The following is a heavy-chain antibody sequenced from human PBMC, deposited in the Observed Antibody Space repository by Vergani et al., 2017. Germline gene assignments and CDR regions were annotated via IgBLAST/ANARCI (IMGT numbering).Heavy chain of an antibody. J-gene: IGHJ4*02. V-gene: IGHV1-69*01. CDR3: ARDIDCSGGSCYSAY. D-gene: IGHD2-15*01. Sequence: QVQLVQSGAEVKKPGSSVKVSCKAYGGTFSSYAISWVRQAPGQGLEWMGGIIPIFGTANYAQKFQGRVTITADESTSTAYMELSSLRSEDTAVYYCARDIDCSGGSCYSAYWGQGTLVTVSS. CDR2: IIPIFGTA. CDR1: GGTFSSYA.